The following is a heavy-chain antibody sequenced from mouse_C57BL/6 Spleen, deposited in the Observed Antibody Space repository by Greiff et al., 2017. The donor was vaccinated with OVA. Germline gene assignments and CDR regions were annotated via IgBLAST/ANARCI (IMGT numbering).Heavy chain of an antibody. CDR2: INPSNGGT. V-gene: IGHV1-53*01. Sequence: QVQLQQSGTELVKPGASVKLSCKASGYTFTSYWMHWVKQRPGQGLEWIGNINPSNGGTNYNEKFKSKATLTVDKSSSTAYMQLSSLTSEDSAVYYCARGGLPDYAMDYWGQGTSVTVSS. D-gene: IGHD2-2*01. CDR3: ARGGLPDYAMDY. J-gene: IGHJ4*01. CDR1: GYTFTSYW.